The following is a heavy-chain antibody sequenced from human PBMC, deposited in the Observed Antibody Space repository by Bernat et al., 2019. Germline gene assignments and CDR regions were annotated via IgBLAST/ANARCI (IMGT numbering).Heavy chain of an antibody. CDR3: ARASAEWLFNYYYYMDV. D-gene: IGHD3-3*01. CDR2: INHSGST. CDR1: GGSFSGYY. V-gene: IGHV4-34*01. J-gene: IGHJ6*03. Sequence: QVQLQQWGAGLLKPSETLSLTCAVYGGSFSGYYWSWIRQPPGKGLEWIGEINHSGSTNYNPSLKSRVTISVDTSKNQFSLKLSSVTAADTAVYYCARASAEWLFNYYYYMDVWGKGTTVTVSS.